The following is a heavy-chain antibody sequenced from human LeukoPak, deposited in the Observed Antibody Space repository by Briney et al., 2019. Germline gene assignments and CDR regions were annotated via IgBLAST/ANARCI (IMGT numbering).Heavy chain of an antibody. CDR1: GYSIMSTFY. V-gene: IGHV4-38-2*02. D-gene: IGHD4-23*01. CDR3: ARVSDDEHGGNSGAIYFES. J-gene: IGHJ4*02. CDR2: VYHSGST. Sequence: SETLSLTCSVSGYSIMSTFYWGWIRQSPGKGLEWIANVYHSGSTYSNPSLRSRVTISVDTSKNHFSLKLSSVTAADTAGYYVARVSDDEHGGNSGAIYFESWGQGTVVTVSS.